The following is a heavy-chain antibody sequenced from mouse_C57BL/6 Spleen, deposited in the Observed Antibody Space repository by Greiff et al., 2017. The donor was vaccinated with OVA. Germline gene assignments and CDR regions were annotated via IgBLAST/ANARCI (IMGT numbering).Heavy chain of an antibody. D-gene: IGHD4-1*01. CDR3: ARLTGTQGYFDY. Sequence: EVQGVESGPGLVKPSQSLSLTCSVTGYSITSGYYWNWIRQFPGNKLEWMGYISYDGSNNYNPSLKNRISITRDTSKNQFFLKLNSVTTEDTATYYCARLTGTQGYFDYWGQGTTLTVSS. CDR1: GYSITSGYY. J-gene: IGHJ2*01. CDR2: ISYDGSN. V-gene: IGHV3-6*01.